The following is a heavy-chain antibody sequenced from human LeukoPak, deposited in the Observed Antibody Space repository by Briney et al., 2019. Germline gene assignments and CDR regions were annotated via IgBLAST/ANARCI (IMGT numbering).Heavy chain of an antibody. CDR3: AKVVFPFLTGCVY. D-gene: IGHD3-9*01. CDR2: ISGSGGST. J-gene: IGHJ4*02. Sequence: GGSLRLSCAASGFTFSSYAMSWVRQAPGKGLEWVSAISGSGGSTYYADSVKGRFTISRDNFKNTLYLQMNSLRAEDTAVYYCAKVVFPFLTGCVYWGQGTLVTVSS. CDR1: GFTFSSYA. V-gene: IGHV3-23*01.